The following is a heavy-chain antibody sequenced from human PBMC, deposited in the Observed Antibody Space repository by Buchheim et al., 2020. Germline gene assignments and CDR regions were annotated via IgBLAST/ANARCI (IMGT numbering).Heavy chain of an antibody. CDR3: ARDRSYAMDV. CDR2: INSDGSTT. V-gene: IGHV3-74*03. J-gene: IGHJ6*02. Sequence: EVQLVESGGGLVQPGGSLRLSCAASGFSFSNSWMHWVRQAPGKGLVWVSHINSDGSTTTYADSVTDRFTISRDTPKNTVYRQMNSLRVEDTAVYYCARDRSYAMDVWGQGTT. CDR1: GFSFSNSW.